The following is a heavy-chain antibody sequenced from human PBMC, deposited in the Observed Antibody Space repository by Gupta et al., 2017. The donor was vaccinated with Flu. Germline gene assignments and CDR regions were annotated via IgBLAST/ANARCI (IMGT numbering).Heavy chain of an antibody. CDR2: IIPLSGTT. V-gene: IGHV1-69*01. Sequence: YASNWGRQARGQGLEWMGGIIPLSGTTIYSQRVQGRVTITADEFTTAGSMELSRLACADTAVYYCARERWGYCSDGAGYCYAVDFWGQGTPVTGSS. D-gene: IGHD2-21*02. CDR1: YA. J-gene: IGHJ4*02. CDR3: ARERWGYCSDGAGYCYAVDF.